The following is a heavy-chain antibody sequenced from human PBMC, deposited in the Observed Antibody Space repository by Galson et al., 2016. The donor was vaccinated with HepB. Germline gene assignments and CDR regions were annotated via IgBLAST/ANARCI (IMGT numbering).Heavy chain of an antibody. Sequence: SLRLSCAASGFTFSTYSMNWVRQAPGKGLQWVSSISSISSYIYYADSVKGRFTISRDNAKNSLYLQMNSLRADDTAVYYCARGEGGDVSSMFYFDHWGQGILVTVSS. V-gene: IGHV3-21*01. CDR1: GFTFSTYS. CDR3: ARGEGGDVSSMFYFDH. D-gene: IGHD3-16*02. CDR2: ISSISSYI. J-gene: IGHJ4*02.